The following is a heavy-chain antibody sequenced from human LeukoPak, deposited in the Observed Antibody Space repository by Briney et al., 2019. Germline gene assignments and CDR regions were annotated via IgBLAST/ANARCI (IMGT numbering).Heavy chain of an antibody. CDR1: GYTFTSYG. Sequence: ATVKVSCKASGYTFTSYGISWVRQAPGQGLEWVGWISAYNGNTNYAQKLQGRVTMTTDTSTSTAYMELRSLRSDDTAVYYCARVRPGGPITILGVLIITPHFDYWGQGTLVAASS. CDR2: ISAYNGNT. D-gene: IGHD3-3*01. CDR3: ARVRPGGPITILGVLIITPHFDY. V-gene: IGHV1-18*01. J-gene: IGHJ4*02.